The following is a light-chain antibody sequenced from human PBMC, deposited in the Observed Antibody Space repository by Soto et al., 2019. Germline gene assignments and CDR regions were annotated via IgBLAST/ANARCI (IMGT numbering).Light chain of an antibody. Sequence: DIQMTQSPSTLSASVGDRVTITCRASQNINTWLSWYHQAPGEPPKLLIFKASRLQSGVPSRFSGGGSATRFTLTMNGLQPDDFGTYYCLQSSNYVWTFGQGTKVEVK. CDR3: LQSSNYVWT. CDR2: KAS. CDR1: QNINTW. V-gene: IGKV1-5*03. J-gene: IGKJ1*01.